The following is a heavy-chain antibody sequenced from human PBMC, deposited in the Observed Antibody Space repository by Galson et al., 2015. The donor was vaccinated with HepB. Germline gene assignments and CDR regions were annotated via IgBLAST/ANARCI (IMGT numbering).Heavy chain of an antibody. CDR1: GLTFSRYG. CDR2: ISYDGSNK. D-gene: IGHD1-26*01. V-gene: IGHV3-30*18. CDR3: AKERKGGSYWNYYYYGMDV. J-gene: IGHJ6*02. Sequence: SLRLSCAASGLTFSRYGMHWVRQAPGKGLEWVAVISYDGSNKYYADSVKGRFTISRDNSKNTLYLQMNSLRAEDTAVYYCAKERKGGSYWNYYYYGMDVWGQGTTVTVSS.